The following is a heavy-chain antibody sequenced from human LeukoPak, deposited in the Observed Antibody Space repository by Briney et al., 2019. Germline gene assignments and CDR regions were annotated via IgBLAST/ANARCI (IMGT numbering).Heavy chain of an antibody. J-gene: IGHJ3*02. Sequence: PSETLSLTCTVSGGSISSGGYYWSWIRQHPGKGLEWIGYIYYSGSTYYNPSLRSRVTISVDTSKNQFSLKLSSVTAADTAVYYCARDRASSGLQTANDAFDIWGQGTMVTVSS. V-gene: IGHV4-31*03. CDR3: ARDRASSGLQTANDAFDI. CDR2: IYYSGST. CDR1: GGSISSGGYY. D-gene: IGHD3-22*01.